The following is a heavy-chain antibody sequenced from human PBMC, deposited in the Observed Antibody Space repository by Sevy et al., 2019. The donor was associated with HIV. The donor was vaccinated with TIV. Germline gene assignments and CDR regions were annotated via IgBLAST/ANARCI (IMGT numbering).Heavy chain of an antibody. V-gene: IGHV4-30-4*01. Sequence: SETLSLTCTVSGGSISSGDYYWSWIRQPPGKGLEWIGYIYYSGSTYYNPSLKSRVTISVDTSKNQFSLKLSSVTAADTAVYYCARDRFTMVRGVIMYYFDYWGQGTLVNVSS. CDR1: GGSISSGDYY. J-gene: IGHJ4*02. CDR2: IYYSGST. D-gene: IGHD3-10*01. CDR3: ARDRFTMVRGVIMYYFDY.